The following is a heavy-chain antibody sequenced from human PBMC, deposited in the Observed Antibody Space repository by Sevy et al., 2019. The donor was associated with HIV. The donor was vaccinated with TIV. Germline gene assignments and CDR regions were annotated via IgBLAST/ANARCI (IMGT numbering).Heavy chain of an antibody. D-gene: IGHD1-26*01. V-gene: IGHV3-30*04. J-gene: IGHJ3*02. Sequence: GGSLRLSCAASGFTFSSYAMHWVRQAPGMGLEWVAVISYDGSNKYYADSVKGRFTISRDNSKNTLYLQMNSLRAEDTAVYYCARVRRGGSYFAFDIWGQRTMVTVSS. CDR2: ISYDGSNK. CDR3: ARVRRGGSYFAFDI. CDR1: GFTFSSYA.